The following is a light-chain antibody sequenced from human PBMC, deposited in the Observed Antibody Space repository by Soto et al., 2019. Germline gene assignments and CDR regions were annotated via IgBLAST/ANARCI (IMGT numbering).Light chain of an antibody. CDR1: RSNIGSNT. CDR3: STWDDSLNGAV. Sequence: QSVLTQPPSASATPGQRVTISCSGSRSNIGSNTVNWFQQLPGTAPKLLIHSNNQRPSGVPDRFSGSKSDTSASLAISGLQSEDEAHYHCSTWDDSLNGAVFGGGTQLTVL. CDR2: SNN. J-gene: IGLJ7*01. V-gene: IGLV1-44*01.